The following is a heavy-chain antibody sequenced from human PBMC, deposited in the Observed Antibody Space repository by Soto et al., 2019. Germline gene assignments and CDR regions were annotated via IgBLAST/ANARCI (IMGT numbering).Heavy chain of an antibody. Sequence: GSLRLSCVASGFTFSSYWMSWVRQAPGKGLVWVARINGDGSTTTYVDSVKGRFTISRDNAKNTVYLQMNSLRVEDTAVYYCARGSGPRGRPYWGQGILVTVSS. V-gene: IGHV3-74*01. D-gene: IGHD6-25*01. CDR3: ARGSGPRGRPY. CDR2: INGDGSTT. J-gene: IGHJ4*02. CDR1: GFTFSSYW.